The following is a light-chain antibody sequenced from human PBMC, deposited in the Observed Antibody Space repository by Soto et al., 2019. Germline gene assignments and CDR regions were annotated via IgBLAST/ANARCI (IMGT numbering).Light chain of an antibody. Sequence: EIVMTQSPATLSVSPGERATLSCRASHSVSSNLAWYQQKPGQAPRLLIYDASIRATGIPARFSGSGSGTEFTLTISSLQSEDFAVYYCQQYNNWPPVTFGPGTKVDIK. CDR1: HSVSSN. V-gene: IGKV3D-15*01. J-gene: IGKJ3*01. CDR3: QQYNNWPPVT. CDR2: DAS.